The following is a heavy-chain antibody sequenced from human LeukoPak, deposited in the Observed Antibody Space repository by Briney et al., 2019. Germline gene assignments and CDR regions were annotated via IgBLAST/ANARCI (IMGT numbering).Heavy chain of an antibody. Sequence: GRSLRLSCAASGFTFSSYAMHWVRQAPGKGLEWVAVISYDGSNKYYADSVKGRFTNSRDNSKNTLYLQMNSLRAEDTAVYYCARDGGYSYGVYYYYYMDVWGKGTTVTVSS. CDR3: ARDGGYSYGVYYYYYMDV. CDR2: ISYDGSNK. CDR1: GFTFSSYA. J-gene: IGHJ6*03. V-gene: IGHV3-30*01. D-gene: IGHD5-18*01.